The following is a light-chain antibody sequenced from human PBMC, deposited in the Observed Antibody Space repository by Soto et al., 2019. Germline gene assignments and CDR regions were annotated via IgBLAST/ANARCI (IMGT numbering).Light chain of an antibody. CDR1: QTISRY. Sequence: DIQMTQFPSSLSASVGDRVTITCRASQTISRYLNWYQQKPGKAPKILMYATSNLQSGVPSRFSGAGSWTDFNLTISSLHPGDSGTDDCQQSYCTRYTFGQGTKVEIK. CDR2: ATS. CDR3: QQSYCTRYT. V-gene: IGKV1-39*01. J-gene: IGKJ2*01.